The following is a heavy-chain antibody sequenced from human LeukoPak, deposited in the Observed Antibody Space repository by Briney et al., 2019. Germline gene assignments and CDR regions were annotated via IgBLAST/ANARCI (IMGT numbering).Heavy chain of an antibody. CDR2: ICGSGGST. D-gene: IGHD6-19*01. CDR3: AKERGYTSGLGSLDY. J-gene: IGHJ4*02. CDR1: GVTLSNHA. Sequence: GRSLRLSCAHPGVTLSNHAITWVRPGLGRGVGWVSPICGSGGSTYYADSLKGRITISGDNSKNTLYLQMNSLRAEDTAVYYCAKERGYTSGLGSLDYWGQGTLVTVSS. V-gene: IGHV3-23*01.